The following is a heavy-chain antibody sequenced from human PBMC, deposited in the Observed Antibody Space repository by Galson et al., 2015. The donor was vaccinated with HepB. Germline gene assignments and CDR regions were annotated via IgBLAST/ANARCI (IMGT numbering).Heavy chain of an antibody. CDR1: GFTFSSYA. D-gene: IGHD3-16*01. CDR3: ATERGPD. V-gene: IGHV3-23*01. J-gene: IGHJ4*02. CDR2: ITGSSAIM. Sequence: SLRLSCAASGFTFSSYAMSWVRQAPGKGLEWVSAITGSSAIMYYADSVKGRFTISRDNAMNSLYLQMTSLRDEDTAVYYCATERGPDWGQGTLVTVSS.